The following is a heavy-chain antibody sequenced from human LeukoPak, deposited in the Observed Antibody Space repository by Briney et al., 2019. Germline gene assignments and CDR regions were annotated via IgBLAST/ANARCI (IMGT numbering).Heavy chain of an antibody. CDR2: INRSGST. V-gene: IGHV4-34*01. CDR1: GGSFSDYY. Sequence: SETLSLTCAVYGGSFSDYYWSWIRRPPGKGLEWIGEINRSGSTNYNPSLKSRVTISVDTSKNQFSLKLSSVTAADTAVYYCARRRGDTYYDFWSGSFDPWGQGTLVTVSS. CDR3: ARRRGDTYYDFWSGSFDP. J-gene: IGHJ5*02. D-gene: IGHD3-3*01.